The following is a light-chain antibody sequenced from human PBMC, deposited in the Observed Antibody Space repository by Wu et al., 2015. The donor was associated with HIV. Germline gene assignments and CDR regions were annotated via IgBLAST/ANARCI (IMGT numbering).Light chain of an antibody. CDR3: QHYNSWPPIYT. Sequence: IVMTQSPATLSVSPGERATLSCRASQSVSSNLAWYQQKPGQAPRLLIYGASTRATGIPARFSGSGSGTKFTLTISSIQSEDIAIYYCQHYNSWPPIYTFGQGTKLEIK. CDR2: GAS. CDR1: QSVSSN. V-gene: IGKV3-15*01. J-gene: IGKJ2*01.